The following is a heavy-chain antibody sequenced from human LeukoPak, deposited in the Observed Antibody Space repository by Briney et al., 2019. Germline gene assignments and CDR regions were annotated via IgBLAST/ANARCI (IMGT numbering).Heavy chain of an antibody. J-gene: IGHJ4*02. D-gene: IGHD4-23*01. Sequence: PGGALRLSCVASGFSFSSFTVSWVRQAPGKGLEWVANIKQDGSEKYYVDSVKGRFTISRDNAKNSLYLQMNSLRAEDTAVYYCARGDYGGNVYDYWGQGTLVTVSS. CDR1: GFSFSSFT. CDR3: ARGDYGGNVYDY. V-gene: IGHV3-7*04. CDR2: IKQDGSEK.